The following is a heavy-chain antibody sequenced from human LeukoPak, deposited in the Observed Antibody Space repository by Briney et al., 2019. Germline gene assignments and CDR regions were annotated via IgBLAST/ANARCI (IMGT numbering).Heavy chain of an antibody. V-gene: IGHV3-30*02. D-gene: IGHD6-13*01. Sequence: PGGSLRLSCAAPGFTFSSYGMHWVRQAPGKGLEWVAFIRYDGSNKYYADSVKGRFTISRDNSKNTLYLQMNSLRAEDTAVYYCAKDSSSWYTGKLNYFDYWGQGTLVTVSS. CDR3: AKDSSSWYTGKLNYFDY. J-gene: IGHJ4*02. CDR2: IRYDGSNK. CDR1: GFTFSSYG.